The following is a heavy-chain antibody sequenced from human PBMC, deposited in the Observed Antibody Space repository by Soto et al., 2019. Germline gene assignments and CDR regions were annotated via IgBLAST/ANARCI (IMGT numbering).Heavy chain of an antibody. CDR3: ARGLKYGVYSRWFDP. J-gene: IGHJ5*02. D-gene: IGHD4-17*01. V-gene: IGHV1-8*01. CDR1: GYIFTNYD. CDR2: INPNRGNT. Sequence: QVQLVQSGAEVKTPGASVKVSCKASGYIFTNYDINWVRQATGQGLEYLGWINPNRGNTGYVQKFQGRVTMTRHTSIHTSYMELNSLRSEDTAVYYCARGLKYGVYSRWFDPWGQGTLVTVSS.